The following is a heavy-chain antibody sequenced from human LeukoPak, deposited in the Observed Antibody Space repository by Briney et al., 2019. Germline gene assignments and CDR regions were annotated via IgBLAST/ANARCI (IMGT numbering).Heavy chain of an antibody. CDR2: IFPSGGEI. CDR3: ARDGGDYGSGSYYAY. D-gene: IGHD3-10*01. J-gene: IGHJ4*02. V-gene: IGHV3-21*01. CDR1: GFTFSTFA. Sequence: PGGSLRLSCAASGFTFSTFAMIWVRQPPGKGLEWVSSIFPSGGEIHYADSVKGRFTISRDNAKKSLYLQMDSLRAEDTAVYYCARDGGDYGSGSYYAYWGQGTLVTVSS.